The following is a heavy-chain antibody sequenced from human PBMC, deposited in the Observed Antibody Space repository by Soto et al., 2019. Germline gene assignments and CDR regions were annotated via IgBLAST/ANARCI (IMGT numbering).Heavy chain of an antibody. J-gene: IGHJ4*02. Sequence: PGALQKTCKKGSGYNFAGYWLAWGRQMPGKGLELMGIIYPSDSDTRYRPSFQGQVTISADKSISSAYLQWSSLRASDTAMYYCARGGVSTLTFDYWGQGTPVTVSS. CDR2: IYPSDSDT. V-gene: IGHV5-51*01. CDR3: ARGGVSTLTFDY. CDR1: GYNFAGYW. D-gene: IGHD3-3*01.